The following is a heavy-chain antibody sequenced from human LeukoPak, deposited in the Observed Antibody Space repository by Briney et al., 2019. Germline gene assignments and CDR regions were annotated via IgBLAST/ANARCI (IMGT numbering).Heavy chain of an antibody. CDR2: IYPGDSDT. CDR1: GYTFTSYW. D-gene: IGHD6-13*01. Sequence: GESLKISCKRSGYTFTSYWIGWVRQMPGKGLEWMGIIYPGDSDTRYSPSFQGQVTISADKSISTAYLQWSSLKASDTAMYYCARHEVEQQPRGYYYYMDVWGKGTTVTVSS. CDR3: ARHEVEQQPRGYYYYMDV. J-gene: IGHJ6*03. V-gene: IGHV5-51*01.